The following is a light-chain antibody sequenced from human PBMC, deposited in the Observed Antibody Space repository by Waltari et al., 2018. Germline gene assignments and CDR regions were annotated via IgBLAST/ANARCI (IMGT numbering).Light chain of an antibody. V-gene: IGLV1-44*01. CDR1: TSNIGDNT. CDR3: AVWDDSLNGHV. CDR2: SSN. Sequence: QSVLTQPPSASGAPGQRVTISCSGSTSNIGDNTVNWYQQIPGMAPKLLIYSSNQRPSGVPDRFSGSRSGTSASLAISGLQSADEADYYWAVWDDSLNGHVFGSGTKVTVL. J-gene: IGLJ6*01.